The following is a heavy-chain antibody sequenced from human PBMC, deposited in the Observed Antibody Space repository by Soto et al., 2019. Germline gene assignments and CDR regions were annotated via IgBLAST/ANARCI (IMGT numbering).Heavy chain of an antibody. J-gene: IGHJ4*03. CDR2: GYHSGST. CDR1: GDSIRGGGHY. D-gene: IGHD7-27*01. CDR3: ARDTGLAPTVWGY. Sequence: QVQLQESGPGLVKPSQTLSLTCSVSGDSIRGGGHYWNWIRQFPGKGLEWIGYGYHSGSTHYNPSRRGRLTISIDTSKNQFSLRLISVTAADTALYYCARDTGLAPTVWGYWGHGTQVTVSS. V-gene: IGHV4-31*03.